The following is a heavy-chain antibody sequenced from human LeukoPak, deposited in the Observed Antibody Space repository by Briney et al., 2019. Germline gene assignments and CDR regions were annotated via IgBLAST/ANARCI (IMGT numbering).Heavy chain of an antibody. Sequence: ASVKVSCKASGYTFTSYDINWVRQAPGQGLEWMGWISAYNGNTNYAQKLQGRVTMTTDTSTSTAYMELRSLTSDDTAVYYCARVGAYCTSTSRLDYWGQGTLVTVSS. CDR2: ISAYNGNT. J-gene: IGHJ4*02. D-gene: IGHD2-2*01. V-gene: IGHV1-18*01. CDR3: ARVGAYCTSTSRLDY. CDR1: GYTFTSYD.